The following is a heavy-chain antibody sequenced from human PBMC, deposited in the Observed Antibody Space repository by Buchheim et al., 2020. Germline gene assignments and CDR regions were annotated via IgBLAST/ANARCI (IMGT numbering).Heavy chain of an antibody. J-gene: IGHJ4*02. CDR2: VGRGGTP. CDR1: AFTLSSSA. CDR3: ARGSGYYFDF. Sequence: EVQLLESGGDLVQPGGSLRLSCAASAFTLSSSAMRWVRQAPGKGLEWISTVGRGGTPYYADSVKGRLTISRANSQHTLYLQMNSLRAEDTAIYYCARGSGYYFDFWGPGTL. V-gene: IGHV3-23*01.